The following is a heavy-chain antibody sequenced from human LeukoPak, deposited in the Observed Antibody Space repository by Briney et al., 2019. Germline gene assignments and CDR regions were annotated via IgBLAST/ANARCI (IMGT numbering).Heavy chain of an antibody. V-gene: IGHV3-66*01. CDR2: IYNGGST. CDR3: ARGGNYFDY. D-gene: IGHD3-16*01. Sequence: PGGSLRLSCAASGLTFSSYAMSWVRQAPGKGLEWVSVIYNGGSTYYADSVKGRFTISRDNSKNTLYLQMNSLRAEDTAVYYCARGGNYFDYWGQGTLVTVSS. CDR1: GLTFSSYA. J-gene: IGHJ4*02.